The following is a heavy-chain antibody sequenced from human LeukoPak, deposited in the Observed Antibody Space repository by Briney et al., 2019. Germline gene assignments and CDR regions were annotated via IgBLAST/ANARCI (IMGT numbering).Heavy chain of an antibody. D-gene: IGHD4-17*01. V-gene: IGHV3-9*03. CDR3: ARDGKTTVTRGKWFAT. CDR2: ISWNSGSI. CDR1: GFTFDDYA. Sequence: PGRSLRLSCAASGFTFDDYAMHWVRQAPGKGLDWVSCISWNSGSIGYADSVNGRFTISRDNAKNSLYLQMNSLRAEDMALYYCARDGKTTVTRGKWFATWGKGPLVTVSS. J-gene: IGHJ5*02.